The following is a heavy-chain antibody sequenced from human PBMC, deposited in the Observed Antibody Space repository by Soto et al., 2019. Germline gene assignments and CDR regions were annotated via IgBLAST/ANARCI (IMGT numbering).Heavy chain of an antibody. D-gene: IGHD2-15*01. J-gene: IGHJ6*02. Sequence: GXAGKVSTKASGYSFTGYYMHWVRRAPGQGLEWMGWINPNSGGTNYAQKFQGRVTMTRDTSISTAYMELSRLRSDDTAVFYCARDPTKSVAVLGYYGMDVCGQGTTVTVS. CDR2: INPNSGGT. V-gene: IGHV1-2*02. CDR3: ARDPTKSVAVLGYYGMDV. CDR1: GYSFTGYY.